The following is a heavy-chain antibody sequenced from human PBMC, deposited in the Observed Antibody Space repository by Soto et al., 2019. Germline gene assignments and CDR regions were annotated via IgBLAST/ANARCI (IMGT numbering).Heavy chain of an antibody. Sequence: GGSLRLSCAASGFTFSNFAMSWVRQAPGEGLEWVANMNQDGSEKTYADSGKGRFTISRDNAKNSVYLEMNSLRVEDTAVYYCARGHYGMDVWGQGTTVTVSS. CDR1: GFTFSNFA. V-gene: IGHV3-7*03. CDR3: ARGHYGMDV. CDR2: MNQDGSEK. J-gene: IGHJ6*02.